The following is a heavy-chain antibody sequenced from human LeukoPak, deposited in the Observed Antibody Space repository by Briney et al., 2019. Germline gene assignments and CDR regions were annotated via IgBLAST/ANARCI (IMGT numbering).Heavy chain of an antibody. CDR1: GFTVSSNY. V-gene: IGHV3-53*01. J-gene: IGHJ4*02. CDR3: ARRYGSGWYDY. Sequence: GDSLRLSCAASGFTVSSNYMSWVRQAPGKGLEWVSFIYSGGSTYYADSVKGRFTISRDNSKNTLYLQMNSLRAEDTAVYYCARRYGSGWYDYWGQGTLVTVSS. CDR2: IYSGGST. D-gene: IGHD6-19*01.